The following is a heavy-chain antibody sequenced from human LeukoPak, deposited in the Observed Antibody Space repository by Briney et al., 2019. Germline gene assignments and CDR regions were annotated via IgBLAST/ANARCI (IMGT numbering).Heavy chain of an antibody. CDR2: IIPIFGTA. CDR1: GGTFSSYA. V-gene: IGHV1-69*13. J-gene: IGHJ4*02. CDR3: ARVGPAVAAPSFGY. D-gene: IGHD6-19*01. Sequence: SVKVSCKASGGTFSSYAISWVRQAPGQGLEWMGGIIPIFGTANYAQKFQGRVTITADESTSTAYMELSSLTSDETAVYYCARVGPAVAAPSFGYWGQGTLVTVSS.